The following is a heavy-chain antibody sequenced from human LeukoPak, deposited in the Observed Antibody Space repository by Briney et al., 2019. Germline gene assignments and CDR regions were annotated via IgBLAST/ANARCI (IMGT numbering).Heavy chain of an antibody. Sequence: PGGSLRLSCAASGFTFGVFSMNWVRQPPGMGLEWVSVFYPGGTTYYADSVKGRFSISRDNSKNIVSLQMNSLRAEDTAVYYCARDALVPDGFDLWGQGTMVTVSS. CDR3: ARDALVPDGFDL. J-gene: IGHJ3*01. CDR2: FYPGGTT. CDR1: GFTFGVFS. D-gene: IGHD6-13*01. V-gene: IGHV3-66*01.